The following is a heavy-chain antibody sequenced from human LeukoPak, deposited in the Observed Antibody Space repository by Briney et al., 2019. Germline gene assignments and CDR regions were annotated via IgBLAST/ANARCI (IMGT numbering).Heavy chain of an antibody. CDR2: IIPIFGTA. CDR1: GGTFSSYA. D-gene: IGHD5-24*01. V-gene: IGHV1-69*06. J-gene: IGHJ6*03. Sequence: ASVKVSCKASGGTFSSYAISWVRQAPGQGLEWMGGIIPIFGTANYAQKFQGRVTITADKSTSTAYMELSSLRSEDTAVYYCARGWDSRDGPHYRNSYYYYMDVWGKGTTVTISS. CDR3: ARGWDSRDGPHYRNSYYYYMDV.